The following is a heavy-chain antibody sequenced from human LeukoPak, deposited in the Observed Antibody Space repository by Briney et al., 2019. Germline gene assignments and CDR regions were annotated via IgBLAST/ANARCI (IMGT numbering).Heavy chain of an antibody. D-gene: IGHD1-26*01. CDR2: IKSKTAGGTI. Sequence: AGGSLRLSCAASGFTFSSYAMSWVRQAPGKGLEWVGRIKSKTAGGTIDYAAPVKGRFTISRDDSKNTLYLQMNSLKTEDTAVYYCTTGESMVGSTIHIRWADWGQGTLVTVSS. V-gene: IGHV3-15*01. J-gene: IGHJ4*02. CDR3: TTGESMVGSTIHIRWAD. CDR1: GFTFSSYA.